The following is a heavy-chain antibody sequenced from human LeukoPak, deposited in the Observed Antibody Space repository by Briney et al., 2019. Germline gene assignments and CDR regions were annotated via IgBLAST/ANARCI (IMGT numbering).Heavy chain of an antibody. Sequence: ASVKVSCKASGYTFTSYYMHWVRQAPGQGLEWMAIINPSGGSTNYAQKFQGRVTMTSDTSTSTVYMELSSLTSEDTAVYYCARSASYESSGYYYGYWGQGTLVTVSS. V-gene: IGHV1-46*01. J-gene: IGHJ4*02. D-gene: IGHD3-22*01. CDR3: ARSASYESSGYYYGY. CDR1: GYTFTSYY. CDR2: INPSGGST.